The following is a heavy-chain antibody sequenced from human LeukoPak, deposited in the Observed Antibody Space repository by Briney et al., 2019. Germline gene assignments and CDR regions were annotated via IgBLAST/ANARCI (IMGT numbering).Heavy chain of an antibody. J-gene: IGHJ4*02. CDR3: AKGYCSGVTCYPSQYFDY. CDR2: ISASGGST. V-gene: IGHV3-23*01. CDR1: GFTFSNYA. Sequence: GGSLRLSCAASGFTFSNYAMSWVRQAPGKGLEWVSAISASGGSTYYADSVKGRFTISRDSSKNTLYLQMNSLRAEDTAVYYCAKGYCSGVTCYPSQYFDYWGQGTLVTVSS. D-gene: IGHD2-15*01.